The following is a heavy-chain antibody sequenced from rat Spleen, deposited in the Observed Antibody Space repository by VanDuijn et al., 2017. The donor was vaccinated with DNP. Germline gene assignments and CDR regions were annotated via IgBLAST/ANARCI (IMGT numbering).Heavy chain of an antibody. CDR1: GFTFNNYD. D-gene: IGHD1-6*01. V-gene: IGHV5-22*01. CDR3: ARDSTAFDY. Sequence: EVQLVESGGGLVQPGRSMKLSCAASGFTFNNYDMAWVRQAPTKGLEWVTYINYDGSNTYYRDSVKGRFTVSRDDAKSTLYLQMNSLRSEDTATYYCARDSTAFDYWGQGVMVTVSS. CDR2: INYDGSNT. J-gene: IGHJ2*01.